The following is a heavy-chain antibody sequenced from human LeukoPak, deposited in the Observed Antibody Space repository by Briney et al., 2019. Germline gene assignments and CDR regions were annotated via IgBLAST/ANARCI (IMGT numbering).Heavy chain of an antibody. Sequence: GGALRLSCAASGFTFSSDWMSLVRQAPGKGLEWVANIKQDGSEKYYVDSVKGRFTISRDNAKNSLYLQMNSLRAEDTAVYYCARGGYYYGSGSYYTWGQGTLVTVSS. CDR3: ARGGYYYGSGSYYT. CDR2: IKQDGSEK. CDR1: GFTFSSDW. V-gene: IGHV3-7*01. J-gene: IGHJ4*02. D-gene: IGHD3-10*01.